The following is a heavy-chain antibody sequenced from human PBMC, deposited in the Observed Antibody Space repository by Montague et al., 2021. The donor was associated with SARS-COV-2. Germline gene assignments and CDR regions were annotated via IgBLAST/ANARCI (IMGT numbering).Heavy chain of an antibody. CDR1: GGSVSPYY. J-gene: IGHJ4*02. V-gene: IGHV4-59*02. D-gene: IGHD5-18*01. CDR3: ARGRDERGDSFGYNYFDL. Sequence: SETLSLTCTISGGSVSPYYWSWIRQPPGKGLEWIGYMHYRGSTNYNPSLESRVTMSLDTSENQFSLKLTSVTAAETAVYFCARGRDERGDSFGYNYFDLWGQGTLVTVSS. CDR2: MHYRGST.